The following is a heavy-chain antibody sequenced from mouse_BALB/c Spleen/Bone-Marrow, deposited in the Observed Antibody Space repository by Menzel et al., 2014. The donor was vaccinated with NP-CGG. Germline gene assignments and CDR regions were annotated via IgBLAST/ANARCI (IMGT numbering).Heavy chain of an antibody. Sequence: QVQLQQSGTEVVRPGASVKLSCKASGYSFTTYWMNWVKQRPGQGLEWIGMIHPSDSETRLNQKFKDKATLTVDKSSSTAYMQLNSPTPEGSAVYYCAREKVYYGISWFAYWGQGTLVTVSA. D-gene: IGHD2-1*01. CDR2: IHPSDSET. CDR1: GYSFTTYW. CDR3: AREKVYYGISWFAY. J-gene: IGHJ3*01. V-gene: IGHV1S82*01.